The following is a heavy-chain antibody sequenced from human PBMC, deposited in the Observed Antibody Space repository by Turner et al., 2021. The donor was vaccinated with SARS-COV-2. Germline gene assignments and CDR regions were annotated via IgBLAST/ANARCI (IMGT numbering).Heavy chain of an antibody. V-gene: IGHV4-34*01. CDR2: IRHSGST. Sequence: QVQLQQWGAGLLKPSETLSLTCAAYGGSFCGYYWSWIRQSPGKGLEWIGEIRHSGSTTYNPSLKSRVTLSVDRSKIQFSLRLSSVTAADTAVYYCARVNYGGVTVRDYYSYYGMDVWGQGTTVTVS. CDR3: ARVNYGGVTVRDYYSYYGMDV. J-gene: IGHJ6*02. D-gene: IGHD2-21*02. CDR1: GGSFCGYY.